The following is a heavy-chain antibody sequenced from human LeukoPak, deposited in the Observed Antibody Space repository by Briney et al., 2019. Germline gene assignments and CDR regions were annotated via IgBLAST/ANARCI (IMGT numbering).Heavy chain of an antibody. CDR3: ARDFNWGIFDY. D-gene: IGHD7-27*01. CDR1: GFTFSSYW. Sequence: GGSPRLSCAASGFTFSSYWMNWVRQAPGEGLEWVANIKQDGSEKYYVDSVKGRFSISRDNAKNSLYLQMDSLRAEDTAVYYCARDFNWGIFDYWGQGILVTVSS. J-gene: IGHJ4*02. V-gene: IGHV3-7*01. CDR2: IKQDGSEK.